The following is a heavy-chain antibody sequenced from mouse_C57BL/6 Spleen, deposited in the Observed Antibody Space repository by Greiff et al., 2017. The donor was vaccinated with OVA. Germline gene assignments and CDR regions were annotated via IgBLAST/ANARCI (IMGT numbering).Heavy chain of an antibody. CDR2: IDPEDGET. V-gene: IGHV14-2*01. J-gene: IGHJ1*03. CDR1: GFNIKDYY. Sequence: DVKLVESGAELVKPGASVKLSCTASGFNIKDYYMHWVKQRTEQGLEWIGRIDPEDGETKYAPKFQGKATITADTSSNTAYLQLSSLTSEDTAVYYCARVYYYGSSYDWYFDVWGTGTTVTVSS. D-gene: IGHD1-1*01. CDR3: ARVYYYGSSYDWYFDV.